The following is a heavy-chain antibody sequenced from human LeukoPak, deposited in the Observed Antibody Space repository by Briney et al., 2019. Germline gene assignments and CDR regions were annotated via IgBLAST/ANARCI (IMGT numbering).Heavy chain of an antibody. CDR1: GASISSYY. V-gene: IGHV4-4*07. CDR2: IYTSGST. D-gene: IGHD1-14*01. J-gene: IGHJ3*02. Sequence: SETLSLTCTVSGASISSYYWSWIRQPAGKGLEWIGRIYTSGSTNYNPSLKSRVTISVDTSKNQISLKLSSVTAADTAVYYCARDLPGGLNKDAFDIWGQGTMVTVSS. CDR3: ARDLPGGLNKDAFDI.